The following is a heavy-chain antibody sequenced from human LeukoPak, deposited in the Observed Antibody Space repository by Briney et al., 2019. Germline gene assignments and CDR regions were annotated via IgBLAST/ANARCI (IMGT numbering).Heavy chain of an antibody. Sequence: SGTLSLTCTVSGDSIRSHYCGWIRQSPGKGLEWIGHIYNSATTDYNPSFKSRVTISLDTSEKQFSLKMTTVTALDSAVYYCARGGEGYNDDAFEVWGLGTAVTVSS. CDR3: ARGGEGYNDDAFEV. D-gene: IGHD5-24*01. CDR1: GDSIRSHY. V-gene: IGHV4-59*11. J-gene: IGHJ3*01. CDR2: IYNSATT.